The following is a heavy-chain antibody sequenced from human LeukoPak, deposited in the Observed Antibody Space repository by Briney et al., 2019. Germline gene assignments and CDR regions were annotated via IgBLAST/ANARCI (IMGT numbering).Heavy chain of an antibody. Sequence: GGSLRLSCVGSGFNFDNYYMSWVRQAPGKGLEWVADIRHDGSDIYNVDSVRGRFTISRDNAKNSVFLQMNSLKDEDTAVYYCVRDGSGSDFSLDYWGQGTLVTVSS. V-gene: IGHV3-7*04. D-gene: IGHD3-10*01. CDR1: GFNFDNYY. CDR3: VRDGSGSDFSLDY. J-gene: IGHJ4*02. CDR2: IRHDGSDI.